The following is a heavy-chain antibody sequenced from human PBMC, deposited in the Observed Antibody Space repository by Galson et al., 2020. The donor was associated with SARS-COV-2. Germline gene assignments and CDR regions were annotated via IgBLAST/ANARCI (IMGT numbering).Heavy chain of an antibody. V-gene: IGHV1-69*13. CDR1: GGTFTSYA. Sequence: SVKVSCKASGGTFTSYAIRWVRQAPGQGLEWMGGIIPIFGTANYAQKFQGRVTITADESTSTAYMELSSLRSEDTAVYYCARNDYSNYAAHYWGQGTLVTVSS. CDR2: IIPIFGTA. J-gene: IGHJ4*02. CDR3: ARNDYSNYAAHY. D-gene: IGHD4-4*01.